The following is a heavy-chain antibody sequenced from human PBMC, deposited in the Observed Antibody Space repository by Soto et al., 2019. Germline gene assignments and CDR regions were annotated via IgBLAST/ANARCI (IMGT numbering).Heavy chain of an antibody. D-gene: IGHD6-19*01. CDR3: VKDGSSGWPYYYGMDV. CDR1: GFTFSSYG. CDR2: ISYDGRNK. Sequence: ESGGGGVQPGRSLRLSCAASGFTFSSYGMHWVRQAPGKGLEWVAVISYDGRNKYYADSVKGRFTISRDNSRNTLFLQMSSLRAEDTAVYCCVKDGSSGWPYYYGMDVWGQGTTVTVSS. J-gene: IGHJ6*02. V-gene: IGHV3-30*18.